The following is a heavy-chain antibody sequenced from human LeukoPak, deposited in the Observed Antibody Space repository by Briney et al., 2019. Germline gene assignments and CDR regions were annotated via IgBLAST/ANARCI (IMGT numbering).Heavy chain of an antibody. CDR3: ARDFGLENWFDP. Sequence: ETLSLTCTVSGGSISSSSYYWGWIRQPPGKGLEWIGSIYYSGSTYYNPSLKSRVTISVDTSKNQFSLKLSSVTAADTAVYYCARDFGLENWFDPWGQGTLVTVPS. CDR1: GGSISSSSYY. J-gene: IGHJ5*02. D-gene: IGHD3-16*01. CDR2: IYYSGST. V-gene: IGHV4-39*07.